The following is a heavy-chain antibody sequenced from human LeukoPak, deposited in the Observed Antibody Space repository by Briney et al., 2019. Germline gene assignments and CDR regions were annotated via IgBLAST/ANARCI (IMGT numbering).Heavy chain of an antibody. CDR2: IIPIFGIA. Sequence: SVMVSCKASGGTFSSYAISWVRQAPGQGLEWMGRIIPIFGIANYAQKFQGRVTITADKSTSTAYMELSSLRSEDTAVYYCASHYYDFWYWGQGTLVTVSS. J-gene: IGHJ4*02. V-gene: IGHV1-69*04. CDR3: ASHYYDFWY. D-gene: IGHD3-3*01. CDR1: GGTFSSYA.